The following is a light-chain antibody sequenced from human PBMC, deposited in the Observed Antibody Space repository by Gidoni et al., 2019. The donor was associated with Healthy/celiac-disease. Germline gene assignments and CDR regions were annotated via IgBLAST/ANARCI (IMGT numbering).Light chain of an antibody. CDR3: QQYDNLPLT. V-gene: IGKV1-33*01. J-gene: IGKJ4*01. CDR1: QDISNY. Sequence: DIQMTQYPSSLSASVGDRVTITCQASQDISNYLNWYQLPSRFSGSGSGTDFTFTISSLQPEDIATYYCQQYDNLPLTFGGGTKVEIK.